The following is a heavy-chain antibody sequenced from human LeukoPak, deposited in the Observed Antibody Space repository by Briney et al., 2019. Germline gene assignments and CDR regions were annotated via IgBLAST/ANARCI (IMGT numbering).Heavy chain of an antibody. V-gene: IGHV4-59*08. J-gene: IGHJ6*02. CDR2: IYYSGST. D-gene: IGHD3-22*01. CDR1: GGSISSYH. Sequence: SETLSLTCTVSGGSISSYHWSWIRQPPGKGLEWIGYIYYSGSTKYNPSLKSRVTISVDASKTQFSLKLSSVTAADTAVYYCARSKYYYDSSGYYYGMDVWGQGTTVTVSS. CDR3: ARSKYYYDSSGYYYGMDV.